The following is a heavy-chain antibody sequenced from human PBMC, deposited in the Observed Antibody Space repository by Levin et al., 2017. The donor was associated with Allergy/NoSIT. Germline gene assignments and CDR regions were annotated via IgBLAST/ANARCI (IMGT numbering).Heavy chain of an antibody. CDR1: GFTFSGSA. J-gene: IGHJ6*03. CDR3: TKSQLLLNRHYYYYMDV. V-gene: IGHV3-73*01. CDR2: IRSKANSYAT. Sequence: GESLKISCAASGFTFSGSAMHWVRQASGKGLEWVGRIRSKANSYATAYAASVKGRFTISRDDSKNTAYLQMNSLKTEDTAVYYCTKSQLLLNRHYYYYMDVWGKGTTVTVSS. D-gene: IGHD2-2*01.